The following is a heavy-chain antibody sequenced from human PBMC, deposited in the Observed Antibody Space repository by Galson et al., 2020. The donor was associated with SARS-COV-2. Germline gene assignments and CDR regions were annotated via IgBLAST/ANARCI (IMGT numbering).Heavy chain of an antibody. CDR1: GYTFTSYG. D-gene: IGHD3-22*01. Sequence: GESLKISCKASGYTFTSYGISWVRQAPGQGLEWMGWISAYNGNTNYAQKLQGRVTMTTDTSTSTAYMELRSLRSDDTAVYYCARDERDYDSSGYYPFDYWGQGTLVAVSS. CDR2: ISAYNGNT. V-gene: IGHV1-18*04. CDR3: ARDERDYDSSGYYPFDY. J-gene: IGHJ4*02.